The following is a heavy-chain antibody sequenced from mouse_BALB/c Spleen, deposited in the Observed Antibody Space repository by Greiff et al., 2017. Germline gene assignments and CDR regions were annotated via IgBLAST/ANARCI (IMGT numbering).Heavy chain of an antibody. D-gene: IGHD1-1*01. J-gene: IGHJ3*01. Sequence: DVHLVESGGGLVQPGGSRKLSCAASGFTFSSFGMHWVRQAPEKGLEWVAYISSGSSTIYYADTVKGRFTISRDNPKNTLFLQMTSLRSEDTAMYYCARDGSSSFAYWGQGTLVTVSA. V-gene: IGHV5-17*02. CDR2: ISSGSSTI. CDR1: GFTFSSFG. CDR3: ARDGSSSFAY.